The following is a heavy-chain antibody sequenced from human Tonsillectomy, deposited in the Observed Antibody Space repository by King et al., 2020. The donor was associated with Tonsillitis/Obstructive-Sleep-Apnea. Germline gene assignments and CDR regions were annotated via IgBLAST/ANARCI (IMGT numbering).Heavy chain of an antibody. CDR3: GSRFWSGAGDAFDF. CDR2: MYYSGST. J-gene: IGHJ3*01. V-gene: IGHV4-39*01. Sequence: MQLQESGPGLVKPSETLSLTCTVSGGSISSSSYYWGWIRQPPGKGLEWIGSMYYSGSTYYNPSLKSRVNISVHTSKNQFSLKLSSVTAADTAVYYCGSRFWSGAGDAFDFGGQGTMVTVPS. D-gene: IGHD3/OR15-3a*01. CDR1: GGSISSSSYY.